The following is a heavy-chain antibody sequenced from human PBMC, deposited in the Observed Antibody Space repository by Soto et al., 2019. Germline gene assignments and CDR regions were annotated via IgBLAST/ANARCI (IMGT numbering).Heavy chain of an antibody. CDR2: IIPVFGTK. V-gene: IGHV1-69*01. J-gene: IGHJ5*02. CDR3: AREPFGRFDP. D-gene: IGHD3-10*01. Sequence: QMQLVQSGPGVKKPGSSVKVSCKASGDSFGSYAVSWVRQAPGQGLEWMGAIIPVFGTKNYTQKFQGRVTITADDSTTTAYMELSSLRSDDTAVYYCAREPFGRFDPWGQGTLVTVSS. CDR1: GDSFGSYA.